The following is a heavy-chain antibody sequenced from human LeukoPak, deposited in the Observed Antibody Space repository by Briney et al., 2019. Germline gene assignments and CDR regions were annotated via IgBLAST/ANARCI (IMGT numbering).Heavy chain of an antibody. CDR3: TTYPPGKPQQYSFDY. D-gene: IGHD1-14*01. CDR1: GFTFSNAW. Sequence: GGSLRLSCAASGFTFSNAWMSWVRQAPGKGLEWVGRIKSKTDGGTTDYAAPVKGRFTISRDGSKNTLYLQMNSLITEDTAVYYCTTYPPGKPQQYSFDYWGQGTLVTVSS. J-gene: IGHJ4*02. V-gene: IGHV3-15*01. CDR2: IKSKTDGGTT.